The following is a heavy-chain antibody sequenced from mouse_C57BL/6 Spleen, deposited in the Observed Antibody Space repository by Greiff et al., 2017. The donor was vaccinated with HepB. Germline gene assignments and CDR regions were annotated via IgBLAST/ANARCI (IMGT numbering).Heavy chain of an antibody. Sequence: EVKLMESEGGLVQPGSSMKLSCTASGFTFSDYYMAWVRQVPENGLEWVANINYDGSSTYYLDSLKSRFIISRDNAKNILYLQMSRLKSEDTATYYCAREDYDAFAYWGQGTLVTVSA. CDR1: GFTFSDYY. J-gene: IGHJ3*01. CDR3: AREDYDAFAY. D-gene: IGHD2-4*01. V-gene: IGHV5-16*01. CDR2: INYDGSST.